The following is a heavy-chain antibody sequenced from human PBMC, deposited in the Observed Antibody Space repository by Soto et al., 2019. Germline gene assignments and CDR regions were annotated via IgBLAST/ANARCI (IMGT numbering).Heavy chain of an antibody. CDR2: IYYSGST. CDR3: ARDFVVRGVGPYYYGMDV. D-gene: IGHD3-10*01. J-gene: IGHJ6*02. V-gene: IGHV4-31*03. CDR1: GGSISSGGYY. Sequence: SETLSLTCSVSGGSISSGGYYWSWIRQHPGKGLEWIGYIYYSGSTYYNPSLKSRVTISVDTSKNQFSLKLSSVTAADTAVYYCARDFVVRGVGPYYYGMDVWGQGTTVTVSS.